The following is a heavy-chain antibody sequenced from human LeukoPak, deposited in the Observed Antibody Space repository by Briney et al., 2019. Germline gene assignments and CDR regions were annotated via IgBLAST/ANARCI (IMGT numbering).Heavy chain of an antibody. CDR2: INPNSGGT. V-gene: IGHV1-2*04. J-gene: IGHJ6*02. Sequence: GASVKVSCKASGYTFTGYYMHWVRQAPGQGLEWMGWINPNSGGTNYAQKFQGWVTMTRDTSISTAYMELSRLRSDDTAVYYCARDRSGVTTLHPVVGMDVWGQGTTVTVSS. CDR3: ARDRSGVTTLHPVVGMDV. D-gene: IGHD4-17*01. CDR1: GYTFTGYY.